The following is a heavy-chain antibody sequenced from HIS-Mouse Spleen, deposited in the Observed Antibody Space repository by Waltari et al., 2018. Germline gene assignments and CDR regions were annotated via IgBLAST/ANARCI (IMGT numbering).Heavy chain of an antibody. CDR1: GGSISSSSYY. J-gene: IGHJ2*01. CDR3: AREIPYSSSWYDWYFDL. V-gene: IGHV4-39*07. Sequence: QLQLQESGPGLVKPSETLSLTCTVSGGSISSSSYYWGWIRQPPGKGLEWIGSIYYSGSTYYNPSLKSRGDISVDTSKNQFSLKLSSVPAADTAVYYCAREIPYSSSWYDWYFDLWGRGTLVTVSS. D-gene: IGHD6-13*01. CDR2: IYYSGST.